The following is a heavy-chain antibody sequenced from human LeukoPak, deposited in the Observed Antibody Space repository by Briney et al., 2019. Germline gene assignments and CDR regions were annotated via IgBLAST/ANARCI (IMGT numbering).Heavy chain of an antibody. V-gene: IGHV4-59*08. CDR3: ARLGARYCSGGSCYGIDWFDP. CDR1: GDSISSYY. J-gene: IGHJ5*02. Sequence: SETLSLTCSVSGDSISSYYWGWIRQPPGKGLEFIGSIYYSGSTNYNPSPKSRVTISVDTSKNQFSLKLSSVTAADAAVYYCARLGARYCSGGSCYGIDWFDPWGQGTLVTVSS. CDR2: IYYSGST. D-gene: IGHD2-15*01.